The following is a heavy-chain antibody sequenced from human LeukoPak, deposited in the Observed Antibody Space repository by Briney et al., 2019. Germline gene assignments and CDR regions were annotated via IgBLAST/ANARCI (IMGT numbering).Heavy chain of an antibody. CDR2: ISYDGSNE. J-gene: IGHJ4*01. CDR3: SRDQDVSGFSVMDY. D-gene: IGHD3-22*01. Sequence: PGGSLRLSCAASGFTFTSYALHWVRQAPGEGLEWVAFISYDGSNEYYADSVKGRFTISRDNSRNTLYLQMNSLRGEDTAVYYCSRDQDVSGFSVMDYWGKEPWSPSPQ. CDR1: GFTFTSYA. V-gene: IGHV3-30*04.